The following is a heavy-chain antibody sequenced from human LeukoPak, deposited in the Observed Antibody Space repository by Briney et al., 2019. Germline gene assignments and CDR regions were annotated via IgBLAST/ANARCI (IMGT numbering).Heavy chain of an antibody. D-gene: IGHD3-22*01. CDR2: ISYDGSNK. Sequence: GGSLRLSCAASGFTFSSYGMHWVRQAPGKGLEWVAVISYDGSNKYYADSVKGRFTISRDNSKNTLYLQMNSLRAEDTAVYYCARGDNYYDSSGYYDAFDIWGQGTMVTVSS. V-gene: IGHV3-30*03. J-gene: IGHJ3*02. CDR3: ARGDNYYDSSGYYDAFDI. CDR1: GFTFSSYG.